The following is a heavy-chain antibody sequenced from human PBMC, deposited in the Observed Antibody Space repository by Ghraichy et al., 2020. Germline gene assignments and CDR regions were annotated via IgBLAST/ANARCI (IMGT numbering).Heavy chain of an antibody. V-gene: IGHV3-33*01. CDR1: GFTFSNYG. CDR2: LWYDGSNK. J-gene: IGHJ6*03. Sequence: SCAASGFTFSNYGMHWVRQAPGKGLEWVSVLWYDGSNKYYADSVKGRFTISRDNSKNTLYLQMNSLRAEDTAVYYCARRYYYYMDVWGKGTTVTVSS. CDR3: ARRYYYYMDV.